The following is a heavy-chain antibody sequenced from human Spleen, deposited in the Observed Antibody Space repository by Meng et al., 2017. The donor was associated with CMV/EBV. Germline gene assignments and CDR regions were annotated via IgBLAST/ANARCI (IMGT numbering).Heavy chain of an antibody. Sequence: ASVKVSCKASGYTLISYDINWVRQATGQGLEWLGWMNPSSDNTGYAQKFQGRVTITRNTSISTVYMELRSLRSEDTAVYYCTRGVYWVDGMDVWGQGTTVTVSS. V-gene: IGHV1-8*03. CDR2: MNPSSDNT. CDR1: GYTLISYD. CDR3: TRGVYWVDGMDV. D-gene: IGHD2-8*01. J-gene: IGHJ6*02.